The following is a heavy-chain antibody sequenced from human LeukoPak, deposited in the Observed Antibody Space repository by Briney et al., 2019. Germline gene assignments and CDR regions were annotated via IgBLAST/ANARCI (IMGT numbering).Heavy chain of an antibody. D-gene: IGHD6-13*01. CDR3: ATYDQQLAFDN. V-gene: IGHV4-4*07. J-gene: IGHJ4*02. CDR2: MYTSGST. CDR1: GGPLSSYY. Sequence: PLQTLSLACTVSGGPLSSYYWTWVRQPAGKGLEWIGRMYTSGSTNYNPSLKRRVTMSIDTSKKQFSRRLHAVTAADTAVYYCATYDQQLAFDNWGQGTLVTVSS.